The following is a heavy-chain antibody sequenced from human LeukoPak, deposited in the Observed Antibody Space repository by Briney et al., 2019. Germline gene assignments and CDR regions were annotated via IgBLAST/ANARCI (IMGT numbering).Heavy chain of an antibody. V-gene: IGHV4-34*01. Sequence: PSETLSLTCAVYGGSFSGCYWSWIRQPPGKGLEWIGEINHSGSTNYNPSLKSRVTISVDTSKNQFSLKLSSVTAADTAVYYCARLSMVRGVIGYWGQGTLVTVSS. J-gene: IGHJ4*02. CDR1: GGSFSGCY. CDR2: INHSGST. D-gene: IGHD3-10*01. CDR3: ARLSMVRGVIGY.